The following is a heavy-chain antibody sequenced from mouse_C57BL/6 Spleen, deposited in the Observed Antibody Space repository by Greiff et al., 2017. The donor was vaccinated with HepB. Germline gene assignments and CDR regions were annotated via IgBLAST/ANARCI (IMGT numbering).Heavy chain of an antibody. D-gene: IGHD2-1*01. J-gene: IGHJ4*01. CDR3: ARIYYGNLYAMDY. CDR1: GYSITSGYY. CDR2: ISYDGSN. Sequence: DVQLQESGPGLVKPSQSLSLTCSVPGYSITSGYYWNWIRQFPGNKLEWMGYISYDGSNNYNPSLKNRISITRDTSKNQFFLKLNSVTTEDTATYYCARIYYGNLYAMDYWGQGTSVTVSS. V-gene: IGHV3-6*01.